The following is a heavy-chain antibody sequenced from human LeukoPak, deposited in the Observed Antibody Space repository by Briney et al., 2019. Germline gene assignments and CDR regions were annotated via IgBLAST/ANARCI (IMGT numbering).Heavy chain of an antibody. V-gene: IGHV4-34*01. Sequence: SETLSLTCAVYGGSFSGYYWSWIRQPPGKGLEWIGEINHSGSTNYNPSLKSRVRISVDTSKNQFSLEVESVTAEDTAVYYCARNTTSSPWFDPWGQGTLVTVSS. CDR2: INHSGST. CDR3: ARNTTSSPWFDP. J-gene: IGHJ5*02. CDR1: GGSFSGYY. D-gene: IGHD6-6*01.